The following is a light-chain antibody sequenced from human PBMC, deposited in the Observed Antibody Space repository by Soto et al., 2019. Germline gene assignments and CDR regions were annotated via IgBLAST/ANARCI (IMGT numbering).Light chain of an antibody. CDR1: QGISSA. V-gene: IGKV1-13*02. Sequence: AIQLTQSPSSLSASVGDSVTITCRASQGISSALAWYQQTPGRAPKLLIYDASTLESGVPSRFSGSRSGTQFTLTISSLQPEDFATYYCQQLNSYPLTFGPGTKVDIK. CDR3: QQLNSYPLT. CDR2: DAS. J-gene: IGKJ3*01.